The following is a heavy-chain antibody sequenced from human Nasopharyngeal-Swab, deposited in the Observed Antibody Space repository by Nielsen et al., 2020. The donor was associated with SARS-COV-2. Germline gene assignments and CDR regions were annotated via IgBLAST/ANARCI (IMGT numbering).Heavy chain of an antibody. CDR1: GFIFSASA. Sequence: GESLKISCAASGFIFSASAIHWVRQASGKGLEWVGRIGDKDHNYATTYGASVQGRFTISRGDSKNTAFLQMDSLKTEDTALYYCTTDFYFDCWGQGTLVTVSS. J-gene: IGHJ4*02. CDR2: IGDKDHNYAT. V-gene: IGHV3-73*01. CDR3: TTDFYFDC.